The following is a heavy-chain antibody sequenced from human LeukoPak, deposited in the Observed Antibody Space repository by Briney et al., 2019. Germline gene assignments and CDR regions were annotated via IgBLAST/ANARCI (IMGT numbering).Heavy chain of an antibody. CDR2: ISYSGTT. V-gene: IGHV4-39*02. CDR1: SASISSSPYY. D-gene: IGHD3-10*01. J-gene: IGHJ4*02. CDR3: AANSADYNTLGSSYKV. Sequence: SETLSLTCTVSSASISSSPYYWGWIRQSPGEGLEWIGSISYSGTTYYNPSLKSRLTISVDTSKNHFSLKLTSVTAADTAVYYCAANSADYNTLGSSYKVWGLGTLVTVSS.